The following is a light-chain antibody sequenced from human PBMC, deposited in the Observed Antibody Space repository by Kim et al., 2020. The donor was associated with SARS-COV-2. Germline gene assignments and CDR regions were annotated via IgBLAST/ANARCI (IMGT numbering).Light chain of an antibody. CDR3: QAWDSSTVV. J-gene: IGLJ2*01. CDR2: QDS. CDR1: KLGDKY. Sequence: GPHAQTAAFTCSGDKLGDKYACWYQRKPGQSPVLVIYQDSKRPSGIPERFSGSNSGNTATLTISGTQAMDEADYYCQAWDSSTVVFGGGTQLTVL. V-gene: IGLV3-1*01.